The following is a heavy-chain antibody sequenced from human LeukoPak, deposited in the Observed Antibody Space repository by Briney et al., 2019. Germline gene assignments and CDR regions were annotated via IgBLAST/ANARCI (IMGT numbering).Heavy chain of an antibody. V-gene: IGHV4-59*01. CDR2: IYYSGSA. Sequence: SETLSLTCTVSGVSISSYYWSWIRQPPGKGLEWIGYIYYSGSANYNPSLKSRVTISVDTSKNHFSLKLSSVTAADTAVYYCARATDPFYSSSGAIWGQGTMVTVSS. J-gene: IGHJ3*02. D-gene: IGHD6-13*01. CDR1: GVSISSYY. CDR3: ARATDPFYSSSGAI.